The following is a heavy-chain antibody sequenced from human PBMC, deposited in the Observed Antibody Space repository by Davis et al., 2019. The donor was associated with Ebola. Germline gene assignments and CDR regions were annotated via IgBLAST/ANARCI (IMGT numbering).Heavy chain of an antibody. CDR1: GFSLSRDA. CDR3: ARDVNFSSSWINWSLDL. Sequence: GESLKISCAAFGFSLSRDAMHWVRQAPGKGLEWVAVTSSYGSIKYYADSVKGRFTISRDNSKNTLYLQMDSLRVEDTAMYYCARDVNFSSSWINWSLDLWGRGTLVTVSS. D-gene: IGHD6-13*01. CDR2: TSSYGSIK. V-gene: IGHV3-30*01. J-gene: IGHJ2*01.